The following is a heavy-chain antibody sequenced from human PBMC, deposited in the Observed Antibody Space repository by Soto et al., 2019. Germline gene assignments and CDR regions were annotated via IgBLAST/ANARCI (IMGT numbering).Heavy chain of an antibody. J-gene: IGHJ6*02. CDR1: GFTFSSYA. CDR3: ARGGVGANYYYYYYGMYV. D-gene: IGHD1-26*01. CDR2: ISSNGGST. Sequence: SLRLSCAASGFTFSSYAMHWVRQAPGTGLEYVSAISSNGGSTYYADSVKGRFTISRDNSKNTLYLQMGSLRAEDMAVYYCARGGVGANYYYYYYGMYVWGQGTTVTVSS. V-gene: IGHV3-64*02.